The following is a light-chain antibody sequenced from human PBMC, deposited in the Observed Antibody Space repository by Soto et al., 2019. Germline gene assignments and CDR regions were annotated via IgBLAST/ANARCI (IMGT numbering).Light chain of an antibody. V-gene: IGLV2-23*02. CDR3: CSYARSSTLYV. J-gene: IGLJ1*01. Sequence: QSVLTQPASVSGSPGQSITISCTGTSSDVGSDNLVSWYQQHPGKAPKLMIYEVNKRPSGVSNRFSGSKSGNTASLTISGLQAEDEADYYCCSYARSSTLYVFGSGTKLTVL. CDR2: EVN. CDR1: SSDVGSDNL.